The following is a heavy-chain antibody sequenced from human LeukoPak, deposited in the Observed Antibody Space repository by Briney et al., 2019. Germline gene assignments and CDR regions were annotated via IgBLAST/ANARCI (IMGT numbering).Heavy chain of an antibody. J-gene: IGHJ4*02. CDR2: ISYDGSDK. CDR3: AKGRSYYGSGSLEY. Sequence: QPGRSLRLSCAASGFTFSTYGMYWVRQAPGKGLEWVAVISYDGSDKYYADSLKGRFTISRDNSNNMLYLQMNCLRAEDTALYYCAKGRSYYGSGSLEYWGQGTLVTVSS. CDR1: GFTFSTYG. D-gene: IGHD3-10*01. V-gene: IGHV3-30*18.